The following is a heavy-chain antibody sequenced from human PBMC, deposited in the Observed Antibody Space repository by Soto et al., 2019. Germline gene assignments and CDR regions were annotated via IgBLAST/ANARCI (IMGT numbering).Heavy chain of an antibody. CDR3: AKQGSPGVGDIPYYFDY. CDR2: ISFNGIDT. D-gene: IGHD1-26*01. V-gene: IGHV3-30*18. Sequence: GGSLRLSCAASGFTFNSYAMHWVRQAPGQGLEWVAVISFNGIDTYYADSVKGRVTISRDNYKNMLSLEMNSLRAEDTAVYYCAKQGSPGVGDIPYYFDYWGHGTLVTVSS. J-gene: IGHJ4*01. CDR1: GFTFNSYA.